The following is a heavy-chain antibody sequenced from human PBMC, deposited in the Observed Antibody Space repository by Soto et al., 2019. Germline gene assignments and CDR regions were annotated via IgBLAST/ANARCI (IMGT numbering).Heavy chain of an antibody. CDR1: GFTFSSYA. Sequence: GGSLRLSCAASGFTFSSYAMSWVRQAPGKGLEWVSAISGSGSSTYYADSVKGRFTISRDNAKNSLYLQMNSLRAEDTAVYYCARVLVGATEQTAFDNWGQGTMVTVSS. CDR2: ISGSGSST. CDR3: ARVLVGATEQTAFDN. J-gene: IGHJ3*02. V-gene: IGHV3-23*01. D-gene: IGHD1-26*01.